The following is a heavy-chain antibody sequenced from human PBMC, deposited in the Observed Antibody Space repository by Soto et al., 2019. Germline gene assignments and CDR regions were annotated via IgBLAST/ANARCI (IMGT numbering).Heavy chain of an antibody. CDR3: ARGWGLYWDFGL. D-gene: IGHD3-16*01. CDR1: GYTCTSYA. Sequence: QVQLVQSGAEVKKPGASVKVSCKASGYTCTSYAMHWVRQAPGQRLEWMGWSNAGNGNTKYSQKFQGRVTITRDTSASTAYMELSSLRSEDTAVYYCARGWGLYWDFGLWGRGTLVTVSS. J-gene: IGHJ2*01. CDR2: SNAGNGNT. V-gene: IGHV1-3*01.